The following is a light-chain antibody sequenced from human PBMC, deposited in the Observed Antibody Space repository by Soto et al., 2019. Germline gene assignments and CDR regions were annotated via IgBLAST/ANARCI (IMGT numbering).Light chain of an antibody. J-gene: IGKJ1*01. CDR2: DAS. CDR1: PSVSSY. Sequence: EIVLTQSPATLSLSPGDKATLSCRASPSVSSYLAWYQQKPGQAPRLLMYDASIRATGIPARFSGTGSETDFTLTITSLEPEDFAVYYCQQHSNSPWTFGQGTKVEIK. V-gene: IGKV3-11*01. CDR3: QQHSNSPWT.